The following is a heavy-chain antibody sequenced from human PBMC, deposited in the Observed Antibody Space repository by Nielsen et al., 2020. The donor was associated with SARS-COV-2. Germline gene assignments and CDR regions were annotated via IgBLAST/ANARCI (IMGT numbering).Heavy chain of an antibody. D-gene: IGHD3-22*01. Sequence: GGSLRLSCAASGFTFRSHAMTWVRQAPGKGLEWVSVISGSGGSTYYADSVKGRFTISRDNSKSTLYLQMNSLRAEDTALYYCAKSVGYLRYFDYWGQGTLVTVSS. CDR2: ISGSGGST. V-gene: IGHV3-23*01. CDR1: GFTFRSHA. J-gene: IGHJ4*02. CDR3: AKSVGYLRYFDY.